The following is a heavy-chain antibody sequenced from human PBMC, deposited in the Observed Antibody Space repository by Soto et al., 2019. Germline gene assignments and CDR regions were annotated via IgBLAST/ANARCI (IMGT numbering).Heavy chain of an antibody. CDR1: DGSVSSSSYS. D-gene: IGHD4-17*01. CDR2: IHHSGST. V-gene: IGHV4-61*01. J-gene: IGHJ4*02. CDR3: ASDLLDYGDYYFDY. Sequence: TLSLTWTFSDGSVSSSSYSLSLIRQPPGKGLEWIGHIHHSGSTKYNPSLESRVTISVDTSKNQFSLRLSSVTAADTAVYYCASDLLDYGDYYFDYWGQGTLVTVYS.